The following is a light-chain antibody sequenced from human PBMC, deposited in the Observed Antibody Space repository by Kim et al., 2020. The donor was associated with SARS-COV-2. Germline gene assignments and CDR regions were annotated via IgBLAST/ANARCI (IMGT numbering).Light chain of an antibody. CDR3: QQSYITPFT. Sequence: DIQMTQSPSTLSASVGDRVTITCRTTQSISSHLNWYQQKPGRAPKPLISAPSTLQGGVPSRFSGSGSETDFTLTISSLQPEDFATYFCQQSYITPFTFGPGTKVDIK. J-gene: IGKJ3*01. CDR1: QSISSH. CDR2: APS. V-gene: IGKV1-39*01.